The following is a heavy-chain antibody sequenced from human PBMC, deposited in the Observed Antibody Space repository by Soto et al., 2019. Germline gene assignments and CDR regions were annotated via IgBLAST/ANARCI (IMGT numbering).Heavy chain of an antibody. CDR2: IKQDGSEK. V-gene: IGHV3-7*01. CDR1: GFTFGSYW. CDR3: ASGRYGSGSHSDY. Sequence: GGSLRLSCVASGFTFGSYWMTWVRQAPGKGLEWVANIKQDGSEKYYVDSVKGRFTISRDDAKNSLYLQMNSLRAEDTAVYSCASGRYGSGSHSDYWGQGTLVTVSS. J-gene: IGHJ4*02. D-gene: IGHD3-10*01.